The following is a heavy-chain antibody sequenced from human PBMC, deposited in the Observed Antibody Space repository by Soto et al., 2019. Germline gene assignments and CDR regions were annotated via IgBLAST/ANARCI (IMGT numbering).Heavy chain of an antibody. CDR1: GFIFSNHG. V-gene: IGHV3-30*03. CDR2: ISYNGIDA. CDR3: LSGEGQKGLATRFYY. D-gene: IGHD1-1*01. Sequence: PLVESGGGVVQPGMSLRLSCAVSGFIFSNHGIHWVRQAPGKGLEWVADISYNGIDAWYEDSVKGRFTVTGENLGEDAHMPLIVRRQAATACHNCLSGEGQKGLATRFYYCGQRTLFT. J-gene: IGHJ4*02.